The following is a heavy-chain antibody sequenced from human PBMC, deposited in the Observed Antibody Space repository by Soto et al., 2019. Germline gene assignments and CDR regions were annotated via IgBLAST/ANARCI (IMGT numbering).Heavy chain of an antibody. CDR1: GYTFTGYY. J-gene: IGHJ4*02. CDR3: ARHSSSSWGHY. Sequence: ASVKVSCKASGYTFTGYYIHWVRQAPGQGLEWMGWINPNSGGTNYAQKFQGRVTMTRDTSISTAYMELSRLRSDGTAVYYCARHSSSSWGHYWGQGTLVTVSS. D-gene: IGHD6-6*01. V-gene: IGHV1-2*02. CDR2: INPNSGGT.